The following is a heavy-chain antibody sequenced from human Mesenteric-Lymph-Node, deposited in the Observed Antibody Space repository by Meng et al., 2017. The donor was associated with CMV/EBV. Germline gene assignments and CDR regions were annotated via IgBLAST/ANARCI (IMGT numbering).Heavy chain of an antibody. J-gene: IGHJ6*02. CDR1: GYTFTSYG. D-gene: IGHD3-3*01. CDR3: ARRGIFGADNDPRYFYGMDV. CDR2: ISAYNGNT. V-gene: IGHV1-18*01. Sequence: ASVKVSCKASGYTFTSYGISWVRQAPGQGLEWMGWISAYNGNTNYAQKLQGRVTMTTDKFTSTAYIELRSLISDDTAVYFCARRGIFGADNDPRYFYGMDVWGQGTTVTVSS.